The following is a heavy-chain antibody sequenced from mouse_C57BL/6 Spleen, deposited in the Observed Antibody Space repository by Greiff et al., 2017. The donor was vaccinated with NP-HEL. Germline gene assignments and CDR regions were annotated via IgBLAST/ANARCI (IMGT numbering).Heavy chain of an antibody. D-gene: IGHD3-2*01. CDR2: IDPSDSYT. V-gene: IGHV1-69*01. CDR3: ARGDRGFAY. Sequence: VQLQQSGAELVMPGASVKLSCKASGYTFTSYWMHWVKQRPGQGLEWIGEIDPSDSYTNYNQKFKGKSTLTVDKSSSTAYMQLSSLTSEDSAVYCWARGDRGFAYWGQGTLVTVSA. J-gene: IGHJ3*01. CDR1: GYTFTSYW.